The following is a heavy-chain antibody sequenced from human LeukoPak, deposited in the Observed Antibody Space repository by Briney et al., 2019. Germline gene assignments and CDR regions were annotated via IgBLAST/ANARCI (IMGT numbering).Heavy chain of an antibody. J-gene: IGHJ4*02. D-gene: IGHD4-17*01. CDR1: GFTFSSYG. CDR2: IRYDGSNK. V-gene: IGHV3-30*02. Sequence: GGSLRLSCAVSGFTFSSYGMHWVRQAPGKGLEWVAFIRYDGSNKYYADSVKGRFTISRDNSKNTLYLQMNSLRAEDTAVYYCALHGDYLLSDYWGQGTLVTVSS. CDR3: ALHGDYLLSDY.